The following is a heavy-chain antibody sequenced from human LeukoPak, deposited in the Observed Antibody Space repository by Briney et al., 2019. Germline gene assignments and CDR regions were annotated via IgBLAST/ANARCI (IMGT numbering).Heavy chain of an antibody. D-gene: IGHD2-2*01. CDR3: AGTSFDIVVVPAATSETYFDY. V-gene: IGHV1-69*06. Sequence: ASVKVSCKASGGTFSSYAISWVRQAPGQGLEWMGGIIPIFGTANYAQKFQGRVTITADKPTSTAYMELSSLRSEDTAVYYCAGTSFDIVVVPAATSETYFDYWGQGTLVTVSS. CDR1: GGTFSSYA. CDR2: IIPIFGTA. J-gene: IGHJ4*02.